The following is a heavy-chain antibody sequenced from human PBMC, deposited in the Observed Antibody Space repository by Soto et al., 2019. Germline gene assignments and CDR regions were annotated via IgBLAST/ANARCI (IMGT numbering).Heavy chain of an antibody. CDR2: MNPSRGNT. V-gene: IGHV1-8*01. J-gene: IGHJ5*02. CDR3: ARAVIEPARRHFWFDP. Sequence: QVQLVQSGAEVTKPGASVKVSCKASGYGFTSHEINWVRQAPGLGLEWMGWMNPSRGNTRYAQKFQGRVTMTRDTSLNTAYLELSGLESDDTAVYFCARAVIEPARRHFWFDPWGQGTPVTVSS. CDR1: GYGFTSHE. D-gene: IGHD2-21*01.